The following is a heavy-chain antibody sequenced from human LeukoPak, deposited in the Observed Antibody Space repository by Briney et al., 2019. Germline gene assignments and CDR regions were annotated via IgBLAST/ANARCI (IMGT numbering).Heavy chain of an antibody. D-gene: IGHD5-24*01. Sequence: GGSLRLSCAASGFTFTTYYMIWVRQAPGKGLEWVANINQDGSDKYYVDSVKGRFTISRDNAKKSVYLQMNSLRAEDTAVYYCAKDGDGYVQVPFDSWGQGALVTVSP. CDR1: GFTFTTYY. CDR2: INQDGSDK. J-gene: IGHJ4*02. V-gene: IGHV3-7*03. CDR3: AKDGDGYVQVPFDS.